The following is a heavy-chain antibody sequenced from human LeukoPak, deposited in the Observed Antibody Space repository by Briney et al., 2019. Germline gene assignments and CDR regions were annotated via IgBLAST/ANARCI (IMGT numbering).Heavy chain of an antibody. J-gene: IGHJ4*02. V-gene: IGHV3-7*01. CDR2: IKEDGSDN. Sequence: GGSLRLSCAASGFTFSRYWMTWVRQAPGKGLEWVANIKEDGSDNSYVESVKGRFTISRDNAKNSLYLQLNSLRAEDTADYFCARQRYSDYWGQGTLVTVSS. CDR3: ARQRYSDY. D-gene: IGHD1-1*01. CDR1: GFTFSRYW.